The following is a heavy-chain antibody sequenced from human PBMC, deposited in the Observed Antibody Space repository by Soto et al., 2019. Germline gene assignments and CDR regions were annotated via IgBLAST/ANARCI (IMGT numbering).Heavy chain of an antibody. CDR2: IIPILGIA. J-gene: IGHJ3*02. CDR3: ARAGPRYSYAQSAFDI. CDR1: GGTFSSYT. V-gene: IGHV1-69*02. Sequence: GASVKVSCKASGGTFSSYTISWVRQAPGQGLEWMGRIIPILGIANYAQKFQGRVTITADKSTSTAYMELSSLRSEDTAVYYCARAGPRYSYAQSAFDIWGQGTMVTVSS. D-gene: IGHD5-18*01.